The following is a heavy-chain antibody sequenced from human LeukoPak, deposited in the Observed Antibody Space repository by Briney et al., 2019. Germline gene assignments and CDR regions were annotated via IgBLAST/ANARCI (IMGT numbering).Heavy chain of an antibody. V-gene: IGHV3-30-3*01. CDR2: ISYDGNKR. CDR1: GFIFSTYA. Sequence: GGSLRLSCAASGFIFSTYAMHWVRQAPVKGREWVAIISYDGNKRYYADSVKGRFTISRDNSKNTLYLQMNSLRAEDTAVYYCARDSYGMDVWGQGTTVTVSS. J-gene: IGHJ6*02. CDR3: ARDSYGMDV.